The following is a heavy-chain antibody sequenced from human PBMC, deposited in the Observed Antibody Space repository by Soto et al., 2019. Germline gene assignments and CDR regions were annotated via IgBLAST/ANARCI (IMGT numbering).Heavy chain of an antibody. V-gene: IGHV4-4*02. CDR2: IYHSGST. CDR1: GGSISSSNW. D-gene: IGHD1-26*01. J-gene: IGHJ6*02. CDR3: ARVSGSYYYGMDV. Sequence: SETLSLTCAVSGGSISSSNWWSWVRHPPGKGLEWIGEIYHSGSTNYNPSLKSRVTISVDKSKNQFSLKLSSVTAADTAVYYCARVSGSYYYGMDVWGLGTTVTVSS.